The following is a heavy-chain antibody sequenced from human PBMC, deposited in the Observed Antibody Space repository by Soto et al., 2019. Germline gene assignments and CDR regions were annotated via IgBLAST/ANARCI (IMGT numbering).Heavy chain of an antibody. Sequence: QVQLVQSGAEVKKPGASVKVSCKASGYTISTYDINWVRQAAGQGLEWMGWMSPASGDTGYAPSFQGRVAMTRNSSINTAYLELSGLTPDDTGLYYCAIDIMAPWGQGTLVTVSS. CDR1: GYTISTYD. V-gene: IGHV1-8*01. D-gene: IGHD5-12*01. CDR2: MSPASGDT. J-gene: IGHJ5*02. CDR3: AIDIMAP.